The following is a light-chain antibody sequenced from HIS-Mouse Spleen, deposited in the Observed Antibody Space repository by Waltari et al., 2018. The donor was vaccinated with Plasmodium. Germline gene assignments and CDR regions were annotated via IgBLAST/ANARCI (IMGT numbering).Light chain of an antibody. Sequence: DIQLTQSPSFLSASVGDRVTITCRASQGISSYLAWYQQKPGKATKLLIYAASTLKSGVPSRFSVSGSEREFTLTISSLQPEDFATYYYQQPNSYPPITFGLGKRLEIK. CDR1: QGISSY. V-gene: IGKV1-9*01. J-gene: IGKJ5*01. CDR3: QQPNSYPPIT. CDR2: AAS.